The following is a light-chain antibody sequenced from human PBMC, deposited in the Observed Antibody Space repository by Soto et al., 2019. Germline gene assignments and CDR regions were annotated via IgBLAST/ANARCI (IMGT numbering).Light chain of an antibody. Sequence: TVMTQSPATLSVSPGERATLSCRASQSVSSNLAWYQQKPGQAPTLLIYGASARATGIPARFSGSGSGTEFTLTISSLQSEDFAVYYCQHYNNWPFTFGQGTKLEIK. CDR1: QSVSSN. V-gene: IGKV3-15*01. CDR3: QHYNNWPFT. CDR2: GAS. J-gene: IGKJ2*01.